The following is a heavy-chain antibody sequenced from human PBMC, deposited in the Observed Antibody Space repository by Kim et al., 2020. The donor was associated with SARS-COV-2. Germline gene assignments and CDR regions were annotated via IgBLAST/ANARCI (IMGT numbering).Heavy chain of an antibody. Sequence: YAAPVKGRFTISRDDSKTTLYLQMNSLTTEDTAVYYCTTDMTSHRDGENYWGQGTLVTVSS. D-gene: IGHD3-10*01. J-gene: IGHJ4*02. V-gene: IGHV3-15*01. CDR3: TTDMTSHRDGENY.